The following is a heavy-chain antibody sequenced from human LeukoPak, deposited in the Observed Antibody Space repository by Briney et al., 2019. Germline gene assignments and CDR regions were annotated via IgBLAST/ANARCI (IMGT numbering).Heavy chain of an antibody. J-gene: IGHJ4*02. CDR1: GGAIASGGYS. CDR3: ARSRQASGLLSF. CDR2: IYDRGPA. V-gene: IGHV4-30-2*06. D-gene: IGHD3-10*01. Sequence: MASQTLSLTCTVSGGAIASGGYSWNWLRQSPGKGLEWIGCIYDRGPAYYNPSLKSRFTISVDRPKNQFFLNVTSLTAADTAVYYCARSRQASGLLSFWGQGTPVVVSS.